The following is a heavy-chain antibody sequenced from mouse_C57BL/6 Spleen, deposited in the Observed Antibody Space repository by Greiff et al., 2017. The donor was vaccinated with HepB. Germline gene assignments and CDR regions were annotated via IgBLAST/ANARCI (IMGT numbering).Heavy chain of an antibody. D-gene: IGHD3-2*02. J-gene: IGHJ2*01. CDR1: GYTFTNYW. CDR3: AREREDSSGHGGLYYIDC. CDR2: IYPGGGYT. V-gene: IGHV1-63*01. Sequence: QVQLQQSGAELVRPGTSVKMSCKASGYTFTNYWIGWAKQRPGHGLEWIGDIYPGGGYTNYNEKFKGKATLTADKSSSTAYMQFSSLTSEDSAIYYCAREREDSSGHGGLYYIDCWGQGTTLTVSS.